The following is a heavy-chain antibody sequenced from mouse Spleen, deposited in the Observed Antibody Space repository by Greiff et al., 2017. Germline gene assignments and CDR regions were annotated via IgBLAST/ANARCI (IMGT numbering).Heavy chain of an antibody. CDR1: GFTFSSYA. Sequence: EVQLQESGGGLVKLGGSLKLSCAASGFTFSSYAMSWVRQTPEKRLEWVATISSGGGNTYYPDSVKGRFTISRDNAKNTLYLQMSSLKSEDTAMYYCARHEGYDVPFDYWGQGTTLTVSS. V-gene: IGHV5-9-3*01. D-gene: IGHD2-2*01. CDR2: ISSGGGNT. J-gene: IGHJ2*01. CDR3: ARHEGYDVPFDY.